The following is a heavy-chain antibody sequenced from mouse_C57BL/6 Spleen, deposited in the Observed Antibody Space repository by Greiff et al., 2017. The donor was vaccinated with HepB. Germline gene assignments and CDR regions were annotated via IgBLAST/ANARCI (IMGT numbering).Heavy chain of an antibody. J-gene: IGHJ4*01. CDR3: ARKGIYYYGSRGYAMDY. V-gene: IGHV2-9-1*01. D-gene: IGHD1-1*01. CDR2: IWTGGGT. Sequence: VQLQQSGPGLVAPSQSLSITCTVSGFSLTSYAISWVRQPPGKGLEWLGVIWTGGGTNYNSALKSRLSISKDNSKSQVFLKMNSLQTDDTARYYCARKGIYYYGSRGYAMDYWGQGTSVTVSS. CDR1: GFSLTSYA.